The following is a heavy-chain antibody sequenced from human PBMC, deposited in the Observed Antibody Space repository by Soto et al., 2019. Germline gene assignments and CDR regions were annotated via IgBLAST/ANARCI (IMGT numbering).Heavy chain of an antibody. Sequence: PGGSLRLSCAASGFTFSSYAMSWVRQAPGKGLEWVSAISGSGGSTYYADSVKGRFTISRDNSKNTLYLQMNSLRAEDTAVYYCAKDLVGVVAATLSFDYWGQGTLVTVSS. CDR2: ISGSGGST. CDR1: GFTFSSYA. D-gene: IGHD2-15*01. CDR3: AKDLVGVVAATLSFDY. J-gene: IGHJ4*02. V-gene: IGHV3-23*01.